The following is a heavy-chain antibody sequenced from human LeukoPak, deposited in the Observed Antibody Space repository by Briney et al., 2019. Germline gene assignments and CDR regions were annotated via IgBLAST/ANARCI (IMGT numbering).Heavy chain of an antibody. Sequence: GASVKVSCKASGYTFTSYGVSWVRQATGQGLEWMGWMNPNSGNTGYAQKFQGRVTITRNTSISTDYLELSSLRSEDTAVYYCARDNSVRDEAWWFNPWGQGTLVTVSS. CDR1: GYTFTSYG. CDR3: ARDNSVRDEAWWFNP. CDR2: MNPNSGNT. J-gene: IGHJ5*02. V-gene: IGHV1-8*03. D-gene: IGHD5-24*01.